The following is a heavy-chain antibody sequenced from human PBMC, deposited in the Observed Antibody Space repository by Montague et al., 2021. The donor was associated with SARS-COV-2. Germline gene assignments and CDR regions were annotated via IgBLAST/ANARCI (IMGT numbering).Heavy chain of an antibody. CDR2: IYYSGST. CDR3: AMRGGALDAFDI. D-gene: IGHD4-17*01. V-gene: IGHV4-39*01. J-gene: IGHJ3*02. CDR1: GGSIRTSSYY. Sequence: SETLSLTCNVSGGSIRTSSYYWGWIRQPPGKGLDWIGSIYYSGSTYYNPSLKSRVTISVDTSKNQFSLKLSSVTAADTAVYYCAMRGGALDAFDIWGQGTMVIVSS.